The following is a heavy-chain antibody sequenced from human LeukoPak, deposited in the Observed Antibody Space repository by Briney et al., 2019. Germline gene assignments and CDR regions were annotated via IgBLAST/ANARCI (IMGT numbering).Heavy chain of an antibody. D-gene: IGHD3-22*01. Sequence: PSEPLSLTCTVSGGSISSGSYYWSWIRPPAGKGLEWIGRLYTSGSTNYTPSLKSRVTISVDTSKNQFSLKLSSVTAADTAVYYCARGVYYYDSSGYYFFDYWGQGTLVTVSS. J-gene: IGHJ4*02. V-gene: IGHV4-61*02. CDR1: GGSISSGSYY. CDR3: ARGVYYYDSSGYYFFDY. CDR2: LYTSGST.